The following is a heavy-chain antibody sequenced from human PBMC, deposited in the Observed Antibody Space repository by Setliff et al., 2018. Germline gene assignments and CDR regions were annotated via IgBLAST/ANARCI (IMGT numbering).Heavy chain of an antibody. V-gene: IGHV3-21*01. J-gene: IGHJ4*02. D-gene: IGHD3-16*01. CDR3: ARGPTLIDS. Sequence: GGSLRLSCAASGFAFSSYSMNWVRQAPGKGLECVSSISAGTTYIYYADSVKGRFTISRDNAKNSLYLEMNSLRAEDTAVYYCARGPTLIDSWGQGTLVTVSS. CDR2: ISAGTTYI. CDR1: GFAFSSYS.